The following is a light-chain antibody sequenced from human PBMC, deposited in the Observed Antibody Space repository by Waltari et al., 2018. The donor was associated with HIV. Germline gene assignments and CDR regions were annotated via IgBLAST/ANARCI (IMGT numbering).Light chain of an antibody. CDR1: QGISTY. J-gene: IGKJ4*01. CDR3: QQLKSYPLT. CDR2: TAS. Sequence: IQLTQSPSFLSASVGDRVTITCRATQGISTYLAWYQQKPGKAPKLLIFTASALQSGVPSRFSVSGSGTEFTLTISCLQPEDFATYYCQQLKSYPLTFGGGTKVDIK. V-gene: IGKV1-9*01.